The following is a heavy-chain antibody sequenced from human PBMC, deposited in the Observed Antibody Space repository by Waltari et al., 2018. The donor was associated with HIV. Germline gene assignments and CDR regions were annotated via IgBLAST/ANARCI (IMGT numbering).Heavy chain of an antibody. CDR1: GGTFISYS. D-gene: IGHD3-10*01. CDR2: IIPMSGTA. V-gene: IGHV1-69*15. CDR3: ASARETMGVDFDS. Sequence: VKKPGSSVKVSCKASGGTFISYSINWVRQVPGQGLEWLGRIIPMSGTANNAQKFQGRITITADESTSTAYMELRNLKSDDTAVYFCASARETMGVDFDSWGQGTLVNVSS. J-gene: IGHJ4*02.